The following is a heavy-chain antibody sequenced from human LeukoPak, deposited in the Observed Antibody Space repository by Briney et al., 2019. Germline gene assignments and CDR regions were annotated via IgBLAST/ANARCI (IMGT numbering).Heavy chain of an antibody. Sequence: ASVKVSCKASGYTFTGYYMHWVRQAPGQGLEWMGWINPKSGGTNYEQKFQGRVIMTRDTSISTAYMELSRLRSDDTAVYYCARYMTTANNWFDPWGQGTLVTVSS. V-gene: IGHV1-2*02. D-gene: IGHD1-1*01. CDR1: GYTFTGYY. CDR2: INPKSGGT. CDR3: ARYMTTANNWFDP. J-gene: IGHJ5*02.